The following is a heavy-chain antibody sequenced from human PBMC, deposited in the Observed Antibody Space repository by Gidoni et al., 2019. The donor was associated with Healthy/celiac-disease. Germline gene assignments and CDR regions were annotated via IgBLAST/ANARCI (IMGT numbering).Heavy chain of an antibody. CDR2: IRYDGSNK. J-gene: IGHJ4*02. V-gene: IGHV3-30*02. CDR3: AKGSRGWLSLDY. D-gene: IGHD3-22*01. Sequence: QVQLVEPGGGVVQPGGSLGLSCAASGFTFSSYGMHWVRQAPGKGLEWVAFIRYDGSNKYYADSVKGRFTISRDNSKNTLYLQMNSLRAEDTAVYYCAKGSRGWLSLDYWGQGTLVTVSS. CDR1: GFTFSSYG.